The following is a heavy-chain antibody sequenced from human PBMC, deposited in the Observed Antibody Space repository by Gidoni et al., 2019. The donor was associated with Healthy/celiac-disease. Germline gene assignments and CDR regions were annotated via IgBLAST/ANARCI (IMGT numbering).Heavy chain of an antibody. CDR2: INHSGST. D-gene: IGHD5-18*01. CDR1: GGSFSGYY. J-gene: IGHJ4*02. CDR3: ARAPRGYSYGVEVY. V-gene: IGHV4-34*01. Sequence: QVQLQQWGAGLLKPSETLSLTCAVYGGSFSGYYWSWIRQPPGKWLEWIGEINHSGSTNYNPSLKSRVTISVDTSKNQFSLKLSSVTAADTAVYYCARAPRGYSYGVEVYWGQGTLVTVSS.